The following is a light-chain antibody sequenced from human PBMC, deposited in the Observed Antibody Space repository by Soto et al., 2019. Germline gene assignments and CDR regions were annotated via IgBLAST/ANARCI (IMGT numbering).Light chain of an antibody. CDR3: QKYNSAPRT. CDR2: AAS. V-gene: IGKV1-27*01. Sequence: DVPMTQAPSSLSASVGDRVTMTCRASRGISNYLAWYQQKPGKVPKLLIYAASILQSGVPSRFSGSGSGTDFTLTISSLQPEDVATYYCQKYNSAPRTFGGGTKVEIK. J-gene: IGKJ4*01. CDR1: RGISNY.